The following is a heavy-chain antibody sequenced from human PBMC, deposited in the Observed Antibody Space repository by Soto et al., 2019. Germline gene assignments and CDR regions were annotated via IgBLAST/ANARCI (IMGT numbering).Heavy chain of an antibody. CDR3: ARESRELFDY. D-gene: IGHD1-7*01. Sequence: SETLSLTCTVSGGPFSHGAYYWSWIRQLPGKGLEWIGYIYYSGSTNYNPSLKSRVTISVDTSKNQFSLKLSSVTAADTAVYYCARESRELFDYWGQGTLVTVSS. CDR1: GGPFSHGAYY. J-gene: IGHJ4*02. CDR2: IYYSGST. V-gene: IGHV4-61*08.